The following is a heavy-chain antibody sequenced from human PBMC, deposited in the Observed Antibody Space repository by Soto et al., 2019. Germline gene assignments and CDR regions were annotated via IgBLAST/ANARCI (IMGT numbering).Heavy chain of an antibody. V-gene: IGHV3-48*02. J-gene: IGHJ6*02. CDR3: ARDALLAGPSLPL. CDR1: GVTFSSDC. CDR2: ISSSSSTI. Sequence: PAGSMGLCCIASGVTFSSDCVNGVRKDPGKGLEWVSYISSSSSTIYYADSVKGRFTISRDNAKNSLYLQMNSLRDEDTALYSSARDALLAGPSLPLGGQGTTVTVSS.